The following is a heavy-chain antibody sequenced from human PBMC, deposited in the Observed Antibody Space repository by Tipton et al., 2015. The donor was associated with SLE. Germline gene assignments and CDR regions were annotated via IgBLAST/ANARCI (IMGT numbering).Heavy chain of an antibody. CDR2: IWHDGSNK. V-gene: IGHV3-33*01. J-gene: IGHJ5*02. CDR3: AAVFGGYRYGYSDNVKWFDP. Sequence: SLRLSCAASGFTFGSYGMHWVRQAPGKGLEWVAVIWHDGSNKYYADSVKGRFTISRDNSKNTVYLQVNSLRAEDTAVYYCAAVFGGYRYGYSDNVKWFDPWGQGTLVTVSS. D-gene: IGHD5-18*01. CDR1: GFTFGSYG.